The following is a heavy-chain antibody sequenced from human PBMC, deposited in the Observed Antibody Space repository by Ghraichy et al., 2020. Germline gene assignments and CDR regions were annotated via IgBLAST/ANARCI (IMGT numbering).Heavy chain of an antibody. CDR2: IYESGSA. CDR3: ARGVDIVSPAYFFDH. J-gene: IGHJ4*02. CDR1: GGSLSSYY. Sequence: SQTLSLTCVVSGGSLSSYYWSWIRQSPGKGLERIGYIYESGSANYNPSLKSRVTLSVDTSKNQISLTMSALTAADTAVYYCARGVDIVSPAYFFDHWGQGTQVTVST. V-gene: IGHV4-59*01. D-gene: IGHD5/OR15-5a*01.